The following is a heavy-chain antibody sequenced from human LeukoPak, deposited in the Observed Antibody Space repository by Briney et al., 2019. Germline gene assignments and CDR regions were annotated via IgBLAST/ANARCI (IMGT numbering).Heavy chain of an antibody. V-gene: IGHV3-30*02. J-gene: IGHJ4*02. CDR1: GFTFSSYG. CDR2: IRYDGNNK. CDR3: AKEFDY. Sequence: GGSLRLSCAASGFTFSSYGMHWVRQAPGKGLEWVAFIRYDGNNKYYADSVKGRFTVSRDNSKNALYLQMNSLRAEDTAVYYCAKEFDYWGQGTLVTVSS.